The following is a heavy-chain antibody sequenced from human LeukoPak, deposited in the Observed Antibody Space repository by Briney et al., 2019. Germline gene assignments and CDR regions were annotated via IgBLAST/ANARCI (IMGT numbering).Heavy chain of an antibody. J-gene: IGHJ4*02. D-gene: IGHD5-18*01. CDR1: GGSISSYS. CDR3: ARARYSYGPWYFDY. Sequence: SQTLSLTCTVSGGSISSYSWRWIRKPPGKGLEWTAYIYYSGCTNYNPSLKSRVTISVGPSKNQFSLKLSSVTAADTAVYYCARARYSYGPWYFDYWGQGTLVTVSS. V-gene: IGHV4-59*01. CDR2: IYYSGCT.